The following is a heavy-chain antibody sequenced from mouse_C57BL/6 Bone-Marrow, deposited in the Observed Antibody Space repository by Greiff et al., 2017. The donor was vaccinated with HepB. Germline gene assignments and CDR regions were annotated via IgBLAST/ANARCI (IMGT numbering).Heavy chain of an antibody. D-gene: IGHD2-3*01. V-gene: IGHV5-17*01. CDR2: ISSGSSTI. CDR1: GFTFSDYG. J-gene: IGHJ3*01. Sequence: EVMLVESGGGLVKPGGSLKLSCAASGFTFSDYGMHWVRQAPEKGLEWVAYISSGSSTIYYADTVKGRFTISRDNAKHTLFLRMTSLWAEDTALYYCASKVYDGYTWFAYWGQGTLVTVSA. CDR3: ASKVYDGYTWFAY.